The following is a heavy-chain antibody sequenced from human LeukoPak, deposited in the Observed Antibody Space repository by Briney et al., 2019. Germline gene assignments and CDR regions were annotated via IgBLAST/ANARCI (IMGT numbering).Heavy chain of an antibody. D-gene: IGHD6-19*01. Sequence: GGSLRLSCTASGFTFGDYAMSWVRQAPGKGLEWVGFIRSKAYGGTTEYAASVKGRFTISRDDSKSIAYLQMNSLKTEDTAVYYCTRGSVAGPGYYFDYWGQGTLVTVSS. CDR1: GFTFGDYA. V-gene: IGHV3-49*04. CDR2: IRSKAYGGTT. CDR3: TRGSVAGPGYYFDY. J-gene: IGHJ4*02.